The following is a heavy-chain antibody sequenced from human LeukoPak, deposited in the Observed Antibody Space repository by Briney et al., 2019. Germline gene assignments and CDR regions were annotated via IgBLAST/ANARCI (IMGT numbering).Heavy chain of an antibody. CDR1: GGSISSGDYY. D-gene: IGHD3-22*01. CDR3: ASSRRYYYDSSGYYAFDI. V-gene: IGHV4-30-4*08. CDR2: TYYSGST. J-gene: IGHJ3*02. Sequence: TLSLTCTVSGGSISSGDYYWSWIRQPPGKGLEWIGYTYYSGSTYYNPSLKSRVTISVDTSKNQFSLKLSSVTATDTAVYYCASSRRYYYDSSGYYAFDIWGQGTMVTVSS.